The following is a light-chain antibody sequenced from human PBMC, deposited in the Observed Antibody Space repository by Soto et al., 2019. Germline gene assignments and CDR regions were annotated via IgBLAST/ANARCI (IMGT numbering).Light chain of an antibody. CDR2: AAS. CDR1: QSCGGL. CDR3: QQRSNWPPGGIT. J-gene: IGKJ5*01. Sequence: DIQMTQSPSTLSASVGDRVTITCRASQSCGGLLAWYQQKPGKAPKLLIFAASSLENGVPPRFSGSGSGTDFTLTISSLEPEDFAVYYCQQRSNWPPGGITFGQGTRLEIK. V-gene: IGKV1-5*01.